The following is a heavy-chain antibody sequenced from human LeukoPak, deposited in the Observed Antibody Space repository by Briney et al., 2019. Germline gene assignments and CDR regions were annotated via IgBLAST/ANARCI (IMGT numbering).Heavy chain of an antibody. Sequence: SETLSLTCTVSGVSISRYYWSWIRQPPGKGLEGIGYIYYSGSTNYNPSLKSRVTISVDTSKNQFSLKLSSVTAADTAVYYCARSHIAVAGMSVSYNWFEPWGQGTLVTVSS. CDR3: ARSHIAVAGMSVSYNWFEP. CDR1: GVSISRYY. CDR2: IYYSGST. D-gene: IGHD6-19*01. V-gene: IGHV4-59*08. J-gene: IGHJ5*02.